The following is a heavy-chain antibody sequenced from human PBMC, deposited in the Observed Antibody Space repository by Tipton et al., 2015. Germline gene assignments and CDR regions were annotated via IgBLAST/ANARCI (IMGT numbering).Heavy chain of an antibody. V-gene: IGHV4-59*01. CDR2: IQYSGST. D-gene: IGHD4-23*01. CDR3: ARARGRHGGLFDS. CDR1: SDSINKYY. Sequence: TLSLTCTVSSDSINKYYWSWIRQPPGKELEWIGYIQYSGSTNYNPSLKSRVTISVDTSKNQFSLKLSSVTATDTAVYYCARARGRHGGLFDSWGQGTLVTVSS. J-gene: IGHJ4*02.